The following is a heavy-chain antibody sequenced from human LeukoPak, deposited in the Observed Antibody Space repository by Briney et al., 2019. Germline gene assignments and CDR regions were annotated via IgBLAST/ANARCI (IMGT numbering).Heavy chain of an antibody. J-gene: IGHJ5*02. D-gene: IGHD3-10*01. CDR1: GYGFSNYW. Sequence: GESLKISCKASGYGFSNYWIGWVRQLPGKGPEGVGFIYPADSSTRYSPSFQGQVTISADRAISTASLQWSSLKASDTAMYYCARRYYHTTEFDPWGQGTLVTVSS. V-gene: IGHV5-51*01. CDR3: ARRYYHTTEFDP. CDR2: IYPADSST.